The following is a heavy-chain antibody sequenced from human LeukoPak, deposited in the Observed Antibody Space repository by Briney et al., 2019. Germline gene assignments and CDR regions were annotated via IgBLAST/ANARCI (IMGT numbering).Heavy chain of an antibody. V-gene: IGHV1-18*01. CDR1: GYTFTSYG. CDR2: ISAYNGNT. Sequence: ASVKVSCKASGYTFTSYGISWVRQAPGQGLEWMGWISAYNGNTNYAQKLQGGVTMTTDTSTSTAYMELSSLRSEDTAVYYCASQDYGDYPIGYWGQGTLVTVSS. J-gene: IGHJ4*02. D-gene: IGHD4-17*01. CDR3: ASQDYGDYPIGY.